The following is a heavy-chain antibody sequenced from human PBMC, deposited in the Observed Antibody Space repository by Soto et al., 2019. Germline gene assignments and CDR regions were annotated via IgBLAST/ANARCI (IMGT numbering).Heavy chain of an antibody. CDR1: GFTCSGYW. Sequence: EVQLVESGGGLVQPGGSLRLSCAASGFTCSGYWMSWVRQAPGKGLEWVANIKQDGSEQFYVDSVKGRFTISRDNAKNSLYLQMNSLRDEDTAVYYCAREAVWGQGTTVTVSS. CDR3: AREAV. CDR2: IKQDGSEQ. J-gene: IGHJ6*02. V-gene: IGHV3-7*05.